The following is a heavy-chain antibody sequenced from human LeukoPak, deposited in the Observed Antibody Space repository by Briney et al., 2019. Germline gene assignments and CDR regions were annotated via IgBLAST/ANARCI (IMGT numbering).Heavy chain of an antibody. J-gene: IGHJ5*02. Sequence: ASVKVSCKASRYTFTDYYMHWVRQAPGQGLEWMGWINPKSGGTNYEQKFQGRVTMTRDTSINTAYMEVTRLRSDDTAVYYCARGIGSIGHDPNWFDPWGQGTLVTVSS. CDR2: INPKSGGT. D-gene: IGHD1-1*01. CDR1: RYTFTDYY. V-gene: IGHV1-2*02. CDR3: ARGIGSIGHDPNWFDP.